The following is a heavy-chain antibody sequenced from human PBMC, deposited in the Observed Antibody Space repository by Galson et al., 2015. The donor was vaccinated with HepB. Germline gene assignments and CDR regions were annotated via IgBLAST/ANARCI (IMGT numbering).Heavy chain of an antibody. V-gene: IGHV3-48*02. CDR1: GFTFSDYR. CDR3: VRDGGDSYNWSDL. Sequence: SLRLSCAASGFTFSDYRMNWVRQAPGKGLEWISYISRSSKVIHYADSVKARFTISRDNAKNSLYLQMDSLRDGDTAVYYCVRDGGDSYNWSDLWGQGTLVTVSS. J-gene: IGHJ5*02. CDR2: ISRSSKVI. D-gene: IGHD2-21*01.